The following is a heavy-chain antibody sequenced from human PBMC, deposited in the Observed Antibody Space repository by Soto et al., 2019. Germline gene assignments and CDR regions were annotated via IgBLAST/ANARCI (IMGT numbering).Heavy chain of an antibody. D-gene: IGHD3-22*01. CDR2: ISGSGGST. CDR1: GFTFSSYA. CDR3: AKGYYYDSSGYPTPYYFDY. Sequence: PGGSLRLSCAASGFTFSSYAMSWVRQAPGKGLEWVSAISGSGGSTYYADSVKGRFTISRDNSKNTLYLQMNSLRAEDTAVYYCAKGYYYDSSGYPTPYYFDYWGQGTMVTVS. J-gene: IGHJ4*02. V-gene: IGHV3-23*01.